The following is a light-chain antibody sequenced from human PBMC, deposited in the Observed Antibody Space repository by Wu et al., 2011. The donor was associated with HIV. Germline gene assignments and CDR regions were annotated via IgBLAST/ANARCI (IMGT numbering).Light chain of an antibody. J-gene: IGKJ1*01. CDR3: QQYGSSPPWT. Sequence: CRASXSVSSSYLAWFQXKAGQAPRLLIYGASSRATGIPDRFSGSGSGTDFTLTINRLEPEDFAVYYCQQYGSSPPWTFGQGTKLEIK. CDR2: GAS. V-gene: IGKV3-20*01. CDR1: XSVSSSY.